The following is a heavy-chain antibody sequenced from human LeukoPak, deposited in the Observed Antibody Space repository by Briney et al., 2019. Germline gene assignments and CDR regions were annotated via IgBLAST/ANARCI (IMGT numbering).Heavy chain of an antibody. CDR1: GFTFSSYA. CDR3: ARGGSIAARPIDY. CDR2: ISSNGSST. Sequence: GGSLRLSCAASGFTFSSYAMHWVRQAPGKGLEYVSAISSNGSSTYYANSVKGRFTISRDNSKNTLFLQMGSLRAEDMAVYYCARGGSIAARPIDYWGQGTLVTVSS. D-gene: IGHD6-6*01. J-gene: IGHJ4*02. V-gene: IGHV3-64*01.